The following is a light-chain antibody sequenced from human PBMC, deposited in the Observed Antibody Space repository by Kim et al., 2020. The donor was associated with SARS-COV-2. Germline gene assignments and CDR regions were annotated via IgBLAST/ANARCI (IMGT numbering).Light chain of an antibody. Sequence: DIQMTQSPSNLSASIGDRVTITCRASRDITNWLAWYQQKPGKIPKLLIYGVSNLESGVPSRFSGGGSGTDFTLTISSLQPDDFGTYSCLQYNSQAPTFGGGTKVDIK. CDR3: LQYNSQAPT. J-gene: IGKJ4*01. V-gene: IGKV1-5*01. CDR2: GVS. CDR1: RDITNW.